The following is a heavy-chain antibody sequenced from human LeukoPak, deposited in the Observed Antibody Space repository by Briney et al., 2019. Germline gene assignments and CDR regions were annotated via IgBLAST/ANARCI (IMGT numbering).Heavy chain of an antibody. V-gene: IGHV3-30*18. CDR2: ISYDGSNK. J-gene: IGHJ4*02. CDR3: AKDLGSSWYYFDY. Sequence: GGSLRLSCAASGFTFNSYGMHWVRQAPGKGLEWVAVISYDGSNKYYADSVKGRFTISRDNSKNTLYLQMNSLRAEDTAVYYCAKDLGSSWYYFDYWGQGTLVTVSS. CDR1: GFTFNSYG. D-gene: IGHD6-13*01.